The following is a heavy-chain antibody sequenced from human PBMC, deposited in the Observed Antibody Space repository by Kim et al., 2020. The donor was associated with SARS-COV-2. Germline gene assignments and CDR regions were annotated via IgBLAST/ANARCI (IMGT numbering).Heavy chain of an antibody. D-gene: IGHD1-26*01. CDR3: ARGSYSGGYYTFDY. CDR2: LNSDGSST. J-gene: IGHJ4*01. CDR1: GFTFSSYW. Sequence: GGSLRLSCVASGFTFSSYWLHWVRQAPGKGLVWVSRLNSDGSSTYYADSVKGRFTVSRDNAKNTLYLQMNSLRAEDTAVYYCARGSYSGGYYTFDYWG. V-gene: IGHV3-74*01.